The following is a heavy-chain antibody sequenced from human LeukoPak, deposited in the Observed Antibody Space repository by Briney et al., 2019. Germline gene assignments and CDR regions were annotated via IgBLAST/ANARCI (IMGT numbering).Heavy chain of an antibody. D-gene: IGHD6-13*01. CDR1: GGSISSSSYY. V-gene: IGHV4-39*01. CDR3: AGIAAAGNNWFDP. CDR2: IYYSGST. Sequence: SETLSLTCTVSGGSISSSSYYWGWIRQPPGKGLEWIGSIYYSGSTYYNPSLKSRVTISVDTSKNQFSLKLSSVTAADTAVYYCAGIAAAGNNWFDPWGQGTLVTVSS. J-gene: IGHJ5*02.